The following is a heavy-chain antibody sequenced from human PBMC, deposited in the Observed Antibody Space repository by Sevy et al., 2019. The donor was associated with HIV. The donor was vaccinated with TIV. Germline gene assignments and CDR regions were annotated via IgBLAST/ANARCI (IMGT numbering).Heavy chain of an antibody. J-gene: IGHJ6*02. Sequence: GGSLRLSCAASGFTFSSYWMSWVRQAPGKGLEWVANIKLDGSEKYYVDSVKGRFTISRDNAKNSLYLQMNSLRAEDTAVYYCARDCTSTSCFWGMDVWGQGTTVTVSS. V-gene: IGHV3-7*03. D-gene: IGHD2-2*01. CDR3: ARDCTSTSCFWGMDV. CDR2: IKLDGSEK. CDR1: GFTFSSYW.